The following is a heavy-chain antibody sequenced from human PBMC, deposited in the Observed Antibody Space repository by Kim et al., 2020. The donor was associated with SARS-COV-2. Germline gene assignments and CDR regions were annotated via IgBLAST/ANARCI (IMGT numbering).Heavy chain of an antibody. J-gene: IGHJ5*02. Sequence: SETLSLTCTVSGGSISSSSYYWGWIRQPPGKGLEWIGSIYYSGSTYYNPSLKSRVTISVDTSKNQFSLKLSSVTAADTAVYYCARDGIYDSSGYYYGKGNWFDPWGQGTLVTVSS. CDR3: ARDGIYDSSGYYYGKGNWFDP. V-gene: IGHV4-39*07. CDR2: IYYSGST. CDR1: GGSISSSSYY. D-gene: IGHD3-22*01.